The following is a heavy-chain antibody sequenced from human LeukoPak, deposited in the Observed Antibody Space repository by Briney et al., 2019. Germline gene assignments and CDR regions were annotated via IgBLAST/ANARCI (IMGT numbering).Heavy chain of an antibody. V-gene: IGHV3-11*04. Sequence: GGSLRLSCAASGFTFSDYYMSWIRQAPGKGLEWVSYISSSGSTIYYADSVKGRFTISRDNSKNTLYLQMNSLRAEDTAVYYCARASGYSSGWYPGVADYWGQGTLVTVSS. CDR3: ARASGYSSGWYPGVADY. CDR1: GFTFSDYY. CDR2: ISSSGSTI. D-gene: IGHD6-19*01. J-gene: IGHJ4*02.